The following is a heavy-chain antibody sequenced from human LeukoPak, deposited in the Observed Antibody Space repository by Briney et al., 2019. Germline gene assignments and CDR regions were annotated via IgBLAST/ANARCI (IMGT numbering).Heavy chain of an antibody. D-gene: IGHD6-6*01. J-gene: IGHJ3*01. Sequence: GRSLRLSCAASGFTFSSYGMHWVRQAPGKGLEWVAVISYDGSNKYYADSVKGRFTISRDNSKNSLYLQINSLRAEDTAVYYCARSSYSSSSSVWGQGTMVTVSS. CDR3: ARSSYSSSSSV. CDR2: ISYDGSNK. CDR1: GFTFSSYG. V-gene: IGHV3-30*03.